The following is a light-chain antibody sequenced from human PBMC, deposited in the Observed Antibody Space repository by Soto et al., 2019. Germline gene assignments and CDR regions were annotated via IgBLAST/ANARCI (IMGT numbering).Light chain of an antibody. CDR2: EVR. CDR1: SSDVGGYNY. J-gene: IGLJ3*02. CDR3: SSYTGSGTLV. V-gene: IGLV2-14*01. Sequence: QSALTQPASVSGSPGQSITISCTGTSSDVGGYNYVSWYQQHPDKAPKLMIYEVRNRPSGVSNRFSGSRSGITASLTISGLQAEDEADYYCSSYTGSGTLVFGGGTKLTVL.